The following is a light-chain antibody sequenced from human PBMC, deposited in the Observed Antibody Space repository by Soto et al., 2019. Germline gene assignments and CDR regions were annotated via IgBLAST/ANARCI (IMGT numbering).Light chain of an antibody. V-gene: IGKV3-20*01. J-gene: IGKJ1*01. CDR2: GAS. CDR3: QQYGSSQWT. Sequence: EIVLTQSPGTLSLSPGARATLSCRASQSVSNNYLAWYQQKSGQAPRLLIYGASNRATGIPDRFSGSGSGTDFTLTISRLEPEDFAVYYCQQYGSSQWTFGQGTKVDIK. CDR1: QSVSNNY.